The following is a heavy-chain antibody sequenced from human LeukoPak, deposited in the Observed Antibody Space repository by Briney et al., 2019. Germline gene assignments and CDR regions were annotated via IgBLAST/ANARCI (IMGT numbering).Heavy chain of an antibody. V-gene: IGHV1-69*04. CDR1: GGTISSYA. CDR3: AREYYYDSSGYGYYFDY. D-gene: IGHD3-22*01. J-gene: IGHJ4*02. CDR2: IIPILGIA. Sequence: ASVKVSCKASGGTISSYAISWVRQAPGQGLEWMGRIIPILGIANYAQKFQGRVTITADKSTSTAYMELSSLRSEDTAVYYCAREYYYDSSGYGYYFDYWGQGTLVTVSS.